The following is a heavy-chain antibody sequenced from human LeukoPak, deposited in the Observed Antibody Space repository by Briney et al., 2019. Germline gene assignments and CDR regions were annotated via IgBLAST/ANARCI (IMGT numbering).Heavy chain of an antibody. CDR2: IYTSGST. J-gene: IGHJ4*02. V-gene: IGHV4-61*02. Sequence: SETLSLTCTVSGGSISSGSYYWSWIRQPAGKGLEWIGRIYTSGSTNCNPSLKSRVTISVDTSKNQFSLKLSSVTAADTAVYYCARVNIAARTYYFDYWGQGTLVTVSS. CDR1: GGSISSGSYY. CDR3: ARVNIAARTYYFDY. D-gene: IGHD6-13*01.